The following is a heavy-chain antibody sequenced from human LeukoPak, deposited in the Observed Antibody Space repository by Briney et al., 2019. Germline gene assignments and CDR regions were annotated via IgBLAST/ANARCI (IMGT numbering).Heavy chain of an antibody. CDR1: GFTFSNAW. D-gene: IGHD6-13*01. CDR3: AKGGIAAAPFDP. V-gene: IGHV3-23*01. CDR2: ISGSGDST. J-gene: IGHJ5*02. Sequence: GGSLRLSCAASGFTFSNAWMSWVRQAPGKGREWVSAISGSGDSTYYADSVKGRFTISRDNSKNTLYLQMNSLRAEDTAVYYCAKGGIAAAPFDPWGQGTLVTVSS.